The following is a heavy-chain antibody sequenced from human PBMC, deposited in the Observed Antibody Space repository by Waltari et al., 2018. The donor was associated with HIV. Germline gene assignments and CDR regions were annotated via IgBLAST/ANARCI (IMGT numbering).Heavy chain of an antibody. CDR1: GFSIATSG. Sequence: EVKLLESGGGLIQPGGSLRLSCATPGFSIATSGMCWGRQVPGKGLDWVASISGSGGGTHYADSVRGRFTISRDTSKNTVSLHMNSLRAEDTATYYCTTCDSGEKSYYYYSGMDVWGQGTTVIVSS. CDR3: TTCDSGEKSYYYYSGMDV. D-gene: IGHD4-17*01. V-gene: IGHV3-23*01. J-gene: IGHJ6*02. CDR2: ISGSGGGT.